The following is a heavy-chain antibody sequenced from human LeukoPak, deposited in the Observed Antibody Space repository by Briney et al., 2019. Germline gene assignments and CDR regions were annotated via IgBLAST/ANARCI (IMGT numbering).Heavy chain of an antibody. CDR1: GFTFSSYE. Sequence: PGGSLRLSCAASGFTFSSYEMNWVRQAPGKGLEWVSYISSSGSTIYYADSEKGRFTISRDNAKNSLYLQMNSLRAEDTAVYYCARDRSSGWYYYYGMDVWGQGTTVTVSS. CDR3: ARDRSSGWYYYYGMDV. D-gene: IGHD6-19*01. V-gene: IGHV3-48*03. J-gene: IGHJ6*02. CDR2: ISSSGSTI.